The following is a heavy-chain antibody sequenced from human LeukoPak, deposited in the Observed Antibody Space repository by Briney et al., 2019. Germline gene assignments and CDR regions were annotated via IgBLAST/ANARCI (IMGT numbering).Heavy chain of an antibody. Sequence: PSETLSLTCTVSGGSISSSSYYWGWIRQPPGKGLEWIGSIYYSGSTYYNPSLKSRDTISVDTSKNQFSLKLSSVTAADTAVYYCARHALWGGYQLLSGDAFDIWGQGTMVTVSS. D-gene: IGHD2-2*01. V-gene: IGHV4-39*01. CDR2: IYYSGST. J-gene: IGHJ3*02. CDR1: GGSISSSSYY. CDR3: ARHALWGGYQLLSGDAFDI.